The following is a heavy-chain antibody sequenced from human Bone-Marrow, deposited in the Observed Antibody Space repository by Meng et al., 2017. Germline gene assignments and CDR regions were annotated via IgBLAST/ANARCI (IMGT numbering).Heavy chain of an antibody. CDR1: GGSISSYY. CDR2: IYYSGST. Sequence: SETLSLTCTVSGGSISSYYWSWIRQPPGKGLEWIGYIYYSGSTNYNPSLNSRVTISVDTSKNQFSLKLSSVTAADTAVYYCALGVVAATPSLDYWGQGTLVTVSS. CDR3: ALGVVAATPSLDY. V-gene: IGHV4-59*01. D-gene: IGHD2-15*01. J-gene: IGHJ4*02.